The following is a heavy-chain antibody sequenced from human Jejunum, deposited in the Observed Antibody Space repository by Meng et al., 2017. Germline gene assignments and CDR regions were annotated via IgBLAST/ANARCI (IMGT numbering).Heavy chain of an antibody. J-gene: IGHJ4*02. Sequence: QVQLVQSGSELKKPGASVKVSCMASAYTFTNYDINWVRQAPGQGLEWMGWINTKTGNPMYAQGFTGRFVFSLGTSVSTAHLHISTLTPEDTAVYYCATSGGGFDYWGQGTLVTVSS. CDR2: INTKTGNP. CDR3: ATSGGGFDY. CDR1: AYTFTNYD. D-gene: IGHD1-26*01. V-gene: IGHV7-4-1*02.